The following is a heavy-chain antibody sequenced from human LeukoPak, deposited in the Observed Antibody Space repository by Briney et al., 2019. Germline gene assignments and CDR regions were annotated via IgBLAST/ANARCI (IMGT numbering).Heavy chain of an antibody. CDR1: GGSISSSNW. CDR3: ARRGVAAVDGFDY. J-gene: IGHJ4*02. D-gene: IGHD6-19*01. Sequence: SETLSLTCAVSGGSISSSNWWSWVRQPPGKGLEWIGEINHSGSTNYNPSLKSRVTISVDTSKNQFSLKLSSVTAADTAVYYCARRGVAAVDGFDYWGQGTLVTVSS. V-gene: IGHV4-4*02. CDR2: INHSGST.